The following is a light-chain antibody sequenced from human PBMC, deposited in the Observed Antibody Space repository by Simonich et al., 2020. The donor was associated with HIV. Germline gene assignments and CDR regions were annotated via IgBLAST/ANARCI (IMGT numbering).Light chain of an antibody. CDR3: QQRRNWPPIT. CDR2: DAS. CDR1: QSVSVY. J-gene: IGKJ5*01. Sequence: EVVLTQSPATLSLSPGERATLSCRASQSVSVYLAWYQQRPGQAPRLLIYDASNRATGVPARFSGRGSGTDFTLTISSLEPEDFAVYYCQQRRNWPPITFGQGTRLEIK. V-gene: IGKV3-11*01.